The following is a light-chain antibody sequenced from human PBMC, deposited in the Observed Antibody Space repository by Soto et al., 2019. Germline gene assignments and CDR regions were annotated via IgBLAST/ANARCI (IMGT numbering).Light chain of an antibody. V-gene: IGLV2-14*01. Sequence: QSALTQPASVSGSPGQPITISCTGTSSDVGSFDSVAWYQHNPGKAPKLMIYDVSNRPSGVSSRFSGSKSGNTASLSISGLQTEDEANYYCSSFTTSSNLGFGTGTKVT. CDR2: DVS. J-gene: IGLJ1*01. CDR1: SSDVGSFDS. CDR3: SSFTTSSNLG.